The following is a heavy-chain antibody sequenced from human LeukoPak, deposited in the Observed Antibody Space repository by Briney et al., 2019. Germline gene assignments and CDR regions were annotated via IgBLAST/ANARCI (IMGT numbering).Heavy chain of an antibody. CDR1: GFTFSSYA. V-gene: IGHV3-30*04. CDR2: ISYDGSNK. J-gene: IGHJ4*02. CDR3: ARDLYDSSGPIAGY. D-gene: IGHD3-22*01. Sequence: GGSLRLSCAASGFTFSSYAMHWVRQAPGKGLEWVAVISYDGSNKYYADSVKGRFTISRDNSKNTPYLQMNSLRAEDTAVYYCARDLYDSSGPIAGYWGQGTLVTVSS.